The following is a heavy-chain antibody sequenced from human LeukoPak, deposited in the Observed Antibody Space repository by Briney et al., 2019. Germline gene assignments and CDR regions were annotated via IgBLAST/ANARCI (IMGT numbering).Heavy chain of an antibody. J-gene: IGHJ4*02. CDR1: GYTFAGYY. V-gene: IGHV1-2*02. Sequence: ASVKVSCKASGYTFAGYYMHWARQAPGQGLEWMGWINPNSGGTNYAQKFQGRVTMTRDTSISTAYMELSRLRSDDTAVYYCARDLSYFPLDYWGQGTLVTVSS. D-gene: IGHD1-26*01. CDR3: ARDLSYFPLDY. CDR2: INPNSGGT.